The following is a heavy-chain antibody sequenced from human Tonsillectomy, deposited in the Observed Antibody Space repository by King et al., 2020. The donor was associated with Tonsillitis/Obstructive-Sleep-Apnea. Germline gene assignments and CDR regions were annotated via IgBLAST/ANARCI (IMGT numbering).Heavy chain of an antibody. D-gene: IGHD1-26*01. Sequence: VQLVESGGGLVKPGGSLRLSCAASGFTFSSYNMNWVRQAPGKGLEWVSSIRTSSSYLYYAESVKGRFTISSDFAKNSLYLQMNSLRVEDTAVYYCAGREVGYYLDYWGQGTLVSVSS. CDR2: IRTSSSYL. V-gene: IGHV3-21*01. CDR3: AGREVGYYLDY. CDR1: GFTFSSYN. J-gene: IGHJ4*02.